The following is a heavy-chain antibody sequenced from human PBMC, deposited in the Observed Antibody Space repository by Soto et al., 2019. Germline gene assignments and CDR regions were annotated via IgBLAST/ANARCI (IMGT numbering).Heavy chain of an antibody. D-gene: IGHD6-6*01. CDR1: GGSISSGGYY. Sequence: QVQLQESGPGLVKPSQTLSLTCTVSGGSISSGGYYWSWIRQHPGKGLEWIGYIYYSGSTYYNPSLKSRVTISVDASKNKFSLKLSSVTAADTAVYYCARERGVLDSSSSGNFDYWGQGTLVTVSS. CDR2: IYYSGST. V-gene: IGHV4-31*03. CDR3: ARERGVLDSSSSGNFDY. J-gene: IGHJ4*02.